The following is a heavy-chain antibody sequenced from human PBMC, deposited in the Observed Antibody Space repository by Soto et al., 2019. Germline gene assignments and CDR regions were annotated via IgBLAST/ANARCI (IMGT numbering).Heavy chain of an antibody. CDR3: ARGPLRYFDWLLDY. V-gene: IGHV1-2*04. J-gene: IGHJ4*02. D-gene: IGHD3-9*01. CDR1: GYTFTGYY. Sequence: ASGKVSCKASGYTFTGYYMHWVRQAPGQGLEWMGWINPNSGGTNYAQKFQGWVTMTRDTSISTAYMELSRLRSDDTAVYYCARGPLRYFDWLLDYWGQGTLVTVSS. CDR2: INPNSGGT.